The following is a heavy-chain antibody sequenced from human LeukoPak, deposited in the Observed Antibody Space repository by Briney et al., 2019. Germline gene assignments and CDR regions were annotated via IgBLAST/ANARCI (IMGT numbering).Heavy chain of an antibody. CDR2: ISYSGST. Sequence: SETLSLTCTFSGDSISTYYWSWIRQPPGKGLEWIGYISYSGSTSYNPSLKSRVTISVDTSKNQFSLKLSSVTAADTAVYYCARGGGYDSDYWGQGTLVTVSS. CDR1: GDSISTYY. V-gene: IGHV4-59*01. CDR3: ARGGGYDSDY. J-gene: IGHJ4*02. D-gene: IGHD5-12*01.